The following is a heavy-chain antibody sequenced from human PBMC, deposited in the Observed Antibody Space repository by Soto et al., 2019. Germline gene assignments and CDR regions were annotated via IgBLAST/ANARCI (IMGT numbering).Heavy chain of an antibody. J-gene: IGHJ6*03. V-gene: IGHV3-23*01. Sequence: GGSLRLSCAASGFTFSSYAMSWVRQAPGKGLEWVSAISGSGGSTYYADSVKGRFTISRDNSKNTLYLQMNSLRAEDTAVYYCAKVVVPAATRTYYYYMDVWGKGTTVTVSS. CDR1: GFTFSSYA. D-gene: IGHD2-2*01. CDR3: AKVVVPAATRTYYYYMDV. CDR2: ISGSGGST.